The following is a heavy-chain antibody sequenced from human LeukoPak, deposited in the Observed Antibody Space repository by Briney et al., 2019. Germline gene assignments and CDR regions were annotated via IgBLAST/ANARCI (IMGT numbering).Heavy chain of an antibody. Sequence: GGSLRLSCAASGFTFSSHGMHWVRQAPGKGLEWVAVISYDGSNQYYADSVKGRFTISRDNSKNRLDLQMNSLRAEDTAVYYCAKDRHLLDGEYVGYFQHWGQGTLVTVSS. CDR2: ISYDGSNQ. D-gene: IGHD1-1*01. CDR1: GFTFSSHG. CDR3: AKDRHLLDGEYVGYFQH. V-gene: IGHV3-30*18. J-gene: IGHJ1*01.